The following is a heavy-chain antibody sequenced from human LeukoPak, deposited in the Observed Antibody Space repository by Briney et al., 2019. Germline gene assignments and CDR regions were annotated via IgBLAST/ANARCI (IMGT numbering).Heavy chain of an antibody. V-gene: IGHV3-11*01. CDR1: GFTFSDYY. CDR3: ARDCSSTSCYLNP. Sequence: GGSLRLSCAASGFTFSDYYMSWIRQAPGKGLEWVSYISSSGSTIYYADSVKGRFTISRDNAKNSLYLQMNSLRAEDTAVYYCARDCSSTSCYLNPWGQRTLVTVSS. CDR2: ISSSGSTI. D-gene: IGHD2-2*01. J-gene: IGHJ5*02.